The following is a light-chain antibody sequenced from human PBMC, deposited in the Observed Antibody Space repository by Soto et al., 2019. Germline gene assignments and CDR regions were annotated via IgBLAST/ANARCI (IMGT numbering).Light chain of an antibody. Sequence: DIQLTQSPSVLSASVGDTVTITCRASQALSNYVAWYQQKPGKAPDLLIYSASTLQSGVPSRFSGSGSATEFSLTIRALQPEDFATYYCQQLSRYPLTFGGGTKVDIK. J-gene: IGKJ4*01. CDR3: QQLSRYPLT. CDR1: QALSNY. V-gene: IGKV1-9*01. CDR2: SAS.